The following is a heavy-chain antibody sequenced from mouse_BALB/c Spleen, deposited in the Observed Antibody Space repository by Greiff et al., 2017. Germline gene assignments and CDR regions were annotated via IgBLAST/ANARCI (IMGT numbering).Heavy chain of an antibody. V-gene: IGHV1-26*01. CDR3: AREGLFYYDYDLGFAY. CDR1: GYSFTGYY. D-gene: IGHD2-4*01. J-gene: IGHJ3*01. CDR2: VNPNNGGT. Sequence: VHVKQSGPDLVKPGASVKISCKASGYSFTGYYMHWVKQSHGKSLEWIGRVNPNNGGTSYNQKFKGKAILTVDKSSSTAYMELRSLTSEDSAVYYCAREGLFYYDYDLGFAYWGQGTLVTVSA.